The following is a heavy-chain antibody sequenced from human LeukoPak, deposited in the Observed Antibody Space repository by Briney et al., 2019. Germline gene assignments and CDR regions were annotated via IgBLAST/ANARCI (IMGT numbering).Heavy chain of an antibody. V-gene: IGHV4-59*01. CDR2: IYYSGST. J-gene: IGHJ3*02. D-gene: IGHD5/OR15-5a*01. CDR1: GGSISSYY. CDR3: ARSTSGDAFDI. Sequence: SETLSLTCTVSGGSISSYYWSWIRQPPGKGLEWIGYIYYSGSTNYNPSLKSRVTISVDTSKNQFSLKLSSVTAADTAVYYCARSTSGDAFDIWGQGTMVTVSS.